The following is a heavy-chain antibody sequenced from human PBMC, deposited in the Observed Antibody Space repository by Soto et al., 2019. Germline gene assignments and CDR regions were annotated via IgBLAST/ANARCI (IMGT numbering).Heavy chain of an antibody. CDR1: GGSVSSSNW. CDR2: IYQSGRT. J-gene: IGHJ4*02. Sequence: SETLSLTCAVSGGSVSSSNWWSWVRQLPGKGLEWIGEIYQSGRTNYNPSLKSRVTISVDTSKNQFSLTLASVTAADTAVYYCASRVEGLYSGNDRYYFDYWGQGTLVTVSS. V-gene: IGHV4-4*02. D-gene: IGHD5-12*01. CDR3: ASRVEGLYSGNDRYYFDY.